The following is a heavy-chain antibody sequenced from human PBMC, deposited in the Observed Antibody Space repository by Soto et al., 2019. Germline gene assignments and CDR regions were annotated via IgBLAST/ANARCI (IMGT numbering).Heavy chain of an antibody. CDR1: EDTFTHYD. J-gene: IGHJ5*02. CDR2: MNPNTGNI. D-gene: IGHD2-21*01. CDR3: VRRVASGHRSWFDP. Sequence: QVELVQSGAEVKKPGASVKVSCQASEDTFTHYDINWVRQATGQGLEWTGWMNPNTGNIDYAHKFQGRLTMTRDTSTRTVYMELSSLRSDVTAVYYCVRRVASGHRSWFDPWGQGTLVTVSS. V-gene: IGHV1-8*02.